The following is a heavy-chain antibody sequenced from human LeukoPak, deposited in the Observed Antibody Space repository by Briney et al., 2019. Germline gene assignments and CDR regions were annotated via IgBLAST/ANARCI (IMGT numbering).Heavy chain of an antibody. Sequence: SETLSLTCTVSGGSISSGGYYWSWIRQHPGKGLEWIGYIYYSGSTYYNPSPKSRVTISVDTSKNQFSLKLSSVTAADTAVYYCARHLPNIVVVPAVVNWYFDLWGRGTLVTVSS. V-gene: IGHV4-31*03. CDR1: GGSISSGGYY. J-gene: IGHJ2*01. CDR3: ARHLPNIVVVPAVVNWYFDL. CDR2: IYYSGST. D-gene: IGHD2-2*01.